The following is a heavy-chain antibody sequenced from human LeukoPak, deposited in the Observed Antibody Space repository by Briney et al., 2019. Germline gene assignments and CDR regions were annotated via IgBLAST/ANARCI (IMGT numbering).Heavy chain of an antibody. J-gene: IGHJ5*02. CDR1: GGSFSGYY. Sequence: SETLSLTCAVYGGSFSGYYWSWIRQPPGKGLEWIGEINHSGSTNSNPSLKSRVTISVDTSKNQFSLKLSSVTAADTAVYYCARTRTDSSSRGWFDPWGQGTLVTVSS. D-gene: IGHD6-13*01. V-gene: IGHV4-34*01. CDR3: ARTRTDSSSRGWFDP. CDR2: INHSGST.